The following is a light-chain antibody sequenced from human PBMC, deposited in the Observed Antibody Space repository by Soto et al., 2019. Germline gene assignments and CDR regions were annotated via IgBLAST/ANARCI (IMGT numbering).Light chain of an antibody. V-gene: IGKV1-17*01. CDR1: QGIRNG. CDR3: LQHDVNPLT. CDR2: AAS. Sequence: DIQMTPSPSSLSASVGDRVTITCRASQGIRNGLTWYQQKPGKAPKRLIYAASSLQSGVPSRFSGSGSGTEFTLTISSLQPEDFATHYCLQHDVNPLTFGQGTRVEIK. J-gene: IGKJ1*01.